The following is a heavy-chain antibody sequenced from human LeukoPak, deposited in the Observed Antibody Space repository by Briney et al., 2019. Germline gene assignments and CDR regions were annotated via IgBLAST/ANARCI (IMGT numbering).Heavy chain of an antibody. Sequence: TSETLSLTCTVSGGSISSSSYYWGWIRQPPGKWLEWIGSIYYSVSTYYNPSLKSRVTISVDTSKNQFSLKLSSVTAADTAVYYCARHYDILTGYYYYYGMDVWGQGTTVTVSS. J-gene: IGHJ6*02. CDR3: ARHYDILTGYYYYYGMDV. CDR1: GGSISSSSYY. D-gene: IGHD3-9*01. CDR2: IYYSVST. V-gene: IGHV4-39*01.